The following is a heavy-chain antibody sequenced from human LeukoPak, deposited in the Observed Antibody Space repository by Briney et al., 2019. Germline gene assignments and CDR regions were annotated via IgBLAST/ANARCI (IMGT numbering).Heavy chain of an antibody. CDR2: IDPSDSET. V-gene: IGHV5-51*01. CDR3: ARQTAMGRSGDY. J-gene: IGHJ4*02. D-gene: IGHD5-18*01. Sequence: GESLKISCKASGYSFTTYWIGWVRQMPGKGLEWVGIIDPSDSETRYTPSFEGQVTISADKSLTTAYLQWNSLKASHTALYYCARQTAMGRSGDYWGQGTLVTVSS. CDR1: GYSFTTYW.